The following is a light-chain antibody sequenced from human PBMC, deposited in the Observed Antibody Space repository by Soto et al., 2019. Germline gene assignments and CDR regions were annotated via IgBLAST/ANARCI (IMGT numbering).Light chain of an antibody. CDR1: NSNIRNNK. Sequence: QSVLTQPPSASTTPGQKVTISCSGSNSNIRNNKVNWYQQLPGTAPKLLIYSDNQRPSGVPDRFSGSKAGTSASLAISGLQSEDEANYYCAAWDDSLHGYVFGAGTKVTVL. CDR3: AAWDDSLHGYV. V-gene: IGLV1-44*01. CDR2: SDN. J-gene: IGLJ1*01.